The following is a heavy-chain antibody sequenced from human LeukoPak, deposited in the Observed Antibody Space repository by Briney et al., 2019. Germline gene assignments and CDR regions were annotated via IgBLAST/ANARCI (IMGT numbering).Heavy chain of an antibody. D-gene: IGHD1-26*01. Sequence: HSGGSLRLSCAASGFTFSSYAMTWVRQAPGKGLEWVSLISNSGGATYYADSVKGRFTISRHNSKNTLYLQMNSLRAEDTAVYYCARGRKDSGSYPTTAYYFDYWGQGTLVTVSS. V-gene: IGHV3-23*01. J-gene: IGHJ4*02. CDR1: GFTFSSYA. CDR3: ARGRKDSGSYPTTAYYFDY. CDR2: ISNSGGAT.